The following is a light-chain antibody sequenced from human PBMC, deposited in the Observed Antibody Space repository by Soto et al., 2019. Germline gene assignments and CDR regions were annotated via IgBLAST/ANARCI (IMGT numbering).Light chain of an antibody. V-gene: IGKV3-11*01. CDR2: YTS. CDR1: QYVGTR. J-gene: IGKJ5*01. Sequence: EFGLTQSPGTLSLYPGERATLSCRASQYVGTRLAWYQHKPGQAPRLLIYYTSNRATGIPDRFSGSGSGTYFTLTISRLEPEDFATYYCQQADSLPLVTFGQGRLLAIK. CDR3: QQADSLPLVT.